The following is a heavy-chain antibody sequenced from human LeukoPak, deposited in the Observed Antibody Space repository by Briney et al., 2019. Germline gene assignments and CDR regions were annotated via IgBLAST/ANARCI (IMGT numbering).Heavy chain of an antibody. CDR1: GFTFTSYS. Sequence: GGSLRLSCAAPGFTFTSYSMNWVRQAPGKGLEWVSSISSSSNYIYYADSVKGRFTISRDNAKNSLYLQMNSLRAEDTAVYYCAREPGDSSGWSEWGQGTLVTVSS. D-gene: IGHD6-19*01. J-gene: IGHJ4*02. V-gene: IGHV3-21*01. CDR2: ISSSSNYI. CDR3: AREPGDSSGWSE.